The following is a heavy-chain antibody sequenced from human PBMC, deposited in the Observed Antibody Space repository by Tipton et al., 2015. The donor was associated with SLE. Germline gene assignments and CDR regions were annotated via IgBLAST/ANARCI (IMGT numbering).Heavy chain of an antibody. J-gene: IGHJ6*02. CDR2: ISSAGSAET. D-gene: IGHD3-10*01. V-gene: IGHV3-21*01. CDR1: GFTFNKYS. Sequence: SLRLSCEASGFTFNKYSMTWVCQAPGKGLEWVSSISSAGSAETHYADAVKGRFTISRDNGKNSVYLQMNSLRVEDTAVYYCARLSFGELLAVWGQGTTVTVS. CDR3: ARLSFGELLAV.